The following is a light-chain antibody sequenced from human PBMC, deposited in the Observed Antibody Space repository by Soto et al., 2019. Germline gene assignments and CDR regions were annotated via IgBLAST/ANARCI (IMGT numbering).Light chain of an antibody. CDR2: EGT. CDR3: CSYAGRTTWV. J-gene: IGLJ3*02. CDR1: SSNFGAGYA. V-gene: IGLV2-23*01. Sequence: QSVLTQPPSVSGAPGQRVTISCSGSSSNFGAGYAVQWYQHHPGKAPKLMIYEGTKLSSGVSNRFSGSKSGNTASLTISGLQAEDEADYYCCSYAGRTTWVFGGGTKVTVL.